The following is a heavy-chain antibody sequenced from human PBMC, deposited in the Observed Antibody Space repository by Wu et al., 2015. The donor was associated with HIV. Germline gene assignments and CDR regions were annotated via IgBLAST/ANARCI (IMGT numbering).Heavy chain of an antibody. J-gene: IGHJ4*02. CDR3: VRGLGGSGYSY. CDR1: GYTFSSHD. CDR2: MNPNSGNT. Sequence: QVQLVQSGAEVKKPGASVKVSCKASGYTFSSHDINWVRQATGQGLEWMGWMNPNSGNTGYAQKFQGRVTMTRDNSINTAYMELSSLRSDDTAVYYCVRGLGGSGYSYWGQGTLVTVSS. V-gene: IGHV1-8*01. D-gene: IGHD3-3*01.